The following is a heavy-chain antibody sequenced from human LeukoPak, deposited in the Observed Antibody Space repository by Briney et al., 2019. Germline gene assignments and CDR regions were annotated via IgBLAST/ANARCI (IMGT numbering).Heavy chain of an antibody. V-gene: IGHV4-34*01. J-gene: IGHJ4*02. CDR3: ARGLYFDY. Sequence: SETLSLTCAVYGGSFSGYYWSWIRQPPGKGLEWIGEINHSGRTNYNPSLKSRVPISVDTSKNQFSLKLSSVTAADTAVYYCARGLYFDYWGQGTLVTVSS. CDR1: GGSFSGYY. CDR2: INHSGRT.